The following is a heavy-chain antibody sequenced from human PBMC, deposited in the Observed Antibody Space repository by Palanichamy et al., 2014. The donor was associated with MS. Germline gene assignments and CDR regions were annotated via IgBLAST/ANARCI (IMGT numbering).Heavy chain of an antibody. J-gene: IGHJ3*02. CDR2: IYYSGST. CDR3: ARDAYSGYWVGAFDI. V-gene: IGHV4-59*01. CDR1: GGSISSYY. Sequence: QVQLQDRGPGLVKPSETLSLTCTVSGGSISSYYWSWIRQPPGKGLEWIGYIYYSGSTNYNPSLKSRVTISVDTSKNQFSLKLSSVTAADTAVYYCARDAYSGYWVGAFDIWGQGTMVTVSS. D-gene: IGHD3-22*01.